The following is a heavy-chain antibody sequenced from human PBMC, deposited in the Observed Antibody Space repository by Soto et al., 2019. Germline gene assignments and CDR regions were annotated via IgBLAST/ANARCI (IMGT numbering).Heavy chain of an antibody. CDR1: GFTFTGYG. CDR3: APDCGGDCYPEYYLDY. J-gene: IGHJ4*02. CDR2: IWYDGSNK. V-gene: IGHV3-33*01. D-gene: IGHD2-21*02. Sequence: QVQLVESGGGVVQPGRSLTLSCAASGFTFTGYGMHWVRQAPGKGLVWVAVIWYDGSNKFYADSVKGRFTSSGDNSKNTVYLQMNRLTAGDTAVYYCAPDCGGDCYPEYYLDYWGQGTVVTVSS.